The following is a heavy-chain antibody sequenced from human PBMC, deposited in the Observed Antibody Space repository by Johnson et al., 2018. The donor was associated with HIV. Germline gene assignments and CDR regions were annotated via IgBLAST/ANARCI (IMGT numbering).Heavy chain of an antibody. CDR3: ARTSCNGARCLGYDPFDV. J-gene: IGHJ3*01. CDR2: ISSDGNT. V-gene: IGHV3-66*01. CDR1: GFTVSSNY. D-gene: IGHD2-8*01. Sequence: VQLVESGGGLVQPGGSLRLSCAVSGFTVSSNYMTWVRRAPGKGLEWVSVISSDGNTYYADSVKGRFTIARDNAKNTLYLELKSLRSEDTAVYYCARTSCNGARCLGYDPFDVWGQGAMVTVSS.